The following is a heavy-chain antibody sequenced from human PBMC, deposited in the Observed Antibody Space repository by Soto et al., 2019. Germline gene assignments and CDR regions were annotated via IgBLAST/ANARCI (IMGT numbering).Heavy chain of an antibody. J-gene: IGHJ4*02. CDR1: GGSISSYY. V-gene: IGHV4-59*08. CDR2: IYYSGST. D-gene: IGHD2-21*01. CDR3: ARQTLGVIFIDY. Sequence: SETLSLTCTVSGGSISSYYWSWIRQPPGKGLEWIGYIYYSGSTNYNPSLKSRVTISVDTSKNQFSLKLSSVTAADTAVYYCARQTLGVIFIDYWGRGPLVTVPS.